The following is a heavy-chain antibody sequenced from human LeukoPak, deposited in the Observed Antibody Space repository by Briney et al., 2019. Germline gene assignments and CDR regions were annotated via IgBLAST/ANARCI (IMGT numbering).Heavy chain of an antibody. CDR3: ARRVEKLVRTNWYDP. D-gene: IGHD2-8*02. Sequence: ASVKVSCKASGYTFDDENIHWVRQAPGQGLEWMGLINPKSGGTKYAQRLQGRVTMTRDTSISTAYMELSRLRSDDTAVYYCARRVEKLVRTNWYDPWGQGTLVTVSS. V-gene: IGHV1-2*02. CDR2: INPKSGGT. CDR1: GYTFDDEN. J-gene: IGHJ5*02.